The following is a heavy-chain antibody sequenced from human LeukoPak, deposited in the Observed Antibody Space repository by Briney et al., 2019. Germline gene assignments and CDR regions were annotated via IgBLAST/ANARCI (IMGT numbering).Heavy chain of an antibody. Sequence: GGSLRLSCAASGFTFSSYWMSWVRQAPGKGLEWVANIKEDGSEKYYVDSVKGRFTISRDNAKNSLYLQMNSLRAEDTALYYCARVRGAAYGDYDSYYYYYMDVWGKGTTVTVSS. J-gene: IGHJ6*03. V-gene: IGHV3-7*03. D-gene: IGHD4-17*01. CDR2: IKEDGSEK. CDR3: ARVRGAAYGDYDSYYYYYMDV. CDR1: GFTFSSYW.